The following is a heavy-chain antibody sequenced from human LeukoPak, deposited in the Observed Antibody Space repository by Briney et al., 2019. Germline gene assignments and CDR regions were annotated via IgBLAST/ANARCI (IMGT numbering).Heavy chain of an antibody. J-gene: IGHJ4*02. V-gene: IGHV1-69*13. Sequence: SVKVSCKASGGTFNNHAISWVRQAPGQGLEWMGVITPISGTANYAQKFQGRVTITADESTSTVYMELSSLTSEDTAVYYCGRWAGESSSWYPALFDYWGQGTLVTVSS. CDR3: GRWAGESSSWYPALFDY. CDR2: ITPISGTA. CDR1: GGTFNNHA. D-gene: IGHD6-13*01.